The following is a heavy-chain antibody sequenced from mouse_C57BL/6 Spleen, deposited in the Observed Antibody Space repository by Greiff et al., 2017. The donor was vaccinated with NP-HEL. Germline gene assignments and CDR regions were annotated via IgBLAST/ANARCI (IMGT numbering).Heavy chain of an antibody. CDR1: GYTFTTYP. CDR2: FHPYNDDT. J-gene: IGHJ1*03. CDR3: ARANYYGSSYDWYFDV. V-gene: IGHV1-47*01. D-gene: IGHD1-1*01. Sequence: QVQLKQSGAELVKPGASVKMSCKASGYTFTTYPIEWMKQNHGQSLEWIGNFHPYNDDTKYNEKFKGKATLTVEKSSSTVYLELSRLTSDDSAVYYCARANYYGSSYDWYFDVWGTATTVTVAS.